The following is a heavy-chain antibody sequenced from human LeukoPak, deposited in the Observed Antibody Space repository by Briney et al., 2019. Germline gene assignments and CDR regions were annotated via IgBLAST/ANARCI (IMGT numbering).Heavy chain of an antibody. Sequence: PGGSLRLSCAASGFIFSNYAMYWVRQAPGKGLEWVSAITGSGGITYYADSVKGRFTISRDNSKNTLYLQMNSLRAEDTAVYYCAKWGDYDVLTGYYDPDYWGQGTLVTVSS. CDR1: GFIFSNYA. CDR2: ITGSGGIT. D-gene: IGHD3-9*01. J-gene: IGHJ4*02. CDR3: AKWGDYDVLTGYYDPDY. V-gene: IGHV3-23*01.